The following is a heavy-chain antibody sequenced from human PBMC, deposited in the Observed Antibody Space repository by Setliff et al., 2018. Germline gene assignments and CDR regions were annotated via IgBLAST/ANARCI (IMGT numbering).Heavy chain of an antibody. CDR2: ISPSGST. Sequence: PSETLSLTCPVSGASITSGGFYWTWIRQPAGKGLEWIGHISPSGSTTYNPSVKRRVTISLDTSKNHFSLKLDSVPAADTALYYCARSPSSGAYWNPRPFYSDYWARGTLVTVSS. CDR3: ARSPSSGAYWNPRPFYSDY. V-gene: IGHV4-61*09. D-gene: IGHD1-26*01. CDR1: GASITSGGFY. J-gene: IGHJ4*02.